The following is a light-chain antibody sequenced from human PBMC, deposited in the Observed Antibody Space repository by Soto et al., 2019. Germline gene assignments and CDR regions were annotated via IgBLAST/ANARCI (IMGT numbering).Light chain of an antibody. CDR1: QSISGY. CDR3: QQSYNAPIT. Sequence: DLQMTQSPSSLSASVGDRVTITCRASQSISGYLNWYQHKAGKAPKLLIYAASSLQSGVPSRFSGSGSGTKFTLAITSLQPEDSATYYCQQSYNAPITFGQGTRLEIK. J-gene: IGKJ5*01. CDR2: AAS. V-gene: IGKV1-39*01.